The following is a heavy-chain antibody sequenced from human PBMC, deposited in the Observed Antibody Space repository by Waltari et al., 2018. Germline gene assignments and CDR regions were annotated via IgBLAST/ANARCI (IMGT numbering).Heavy chain of an antibody. Sequence: QVQLVQSGTEVKQPGASVKVSCKASGSTFSNYGIRWGRRAPGQGLEWMGRVSAYNGDTKYAQKIQDRVSMTTDTSTSTAYMELRSLRSDDTAVYYCARGAPGIPPPIFDYWGQGTLVTVSS. CDR1: GSTFSNYG. D-gene: IGHD5-18*01. V-gene: IGHV1-18*01. CDR2: VSAYNGDT. CDR3: ARGAPGIPPPIFDY. J-gene: IGHJ4*02.